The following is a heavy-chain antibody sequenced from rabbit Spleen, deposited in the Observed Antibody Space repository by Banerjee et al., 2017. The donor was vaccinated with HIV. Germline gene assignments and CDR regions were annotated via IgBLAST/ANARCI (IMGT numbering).Heavy chain of an antibody. J-gene: IGHJ4*01. CDR2: INTYTDKG. V-gene: IGHV1S40*01. CDR1: GVSFSGDSY. Sequence: QSLEESGGDLVKPGASLTLTCIASGVSFSGDSYMCWVRQAPGKGLEWIACINTYTDKGVYATWAKGRFTISRTLSTTVTLHMISLTAADTATYFCARDLPSVIAWNFNLWGPGTLVTVS. CDR3: ARDLPSVIAWNFNL. D-gene: IGHD1-1*01.